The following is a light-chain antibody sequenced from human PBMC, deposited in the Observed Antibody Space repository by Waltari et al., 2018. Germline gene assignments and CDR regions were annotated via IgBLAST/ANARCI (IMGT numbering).Light chain of an antibody. Sequence: QSVLTQPPSVSGAPGQSVTISCTGSSSNIRAGYEFHWYQQIPGSAPKVLIYRDDNRPSGVPGRFSGSKSGTSASLSVTGLHAEDEADYFCQSYDRDLNAVLFGGGTKLTVL. J-gene: IGLJ2*01. CDR1: SSNIRAGYE. CDR2: RDD. V-gene: IGLV1-40*01. CDR3: QSYDRDLNAVL.